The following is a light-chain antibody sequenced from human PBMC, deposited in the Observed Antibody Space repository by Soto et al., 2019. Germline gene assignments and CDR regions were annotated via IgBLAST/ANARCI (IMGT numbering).Light chain of an antibody. CDR2: GAF. Sequence: EIVMTQSPVTLSVSPGERVTPSCRASQGVSSNLAWYQQKPGQAPSLLIYGAFTRATGIPARFSGTGSGTEFTLTISSLQSEDFALYYCQQYNDWPLTFGQGTKVDI. J-gene: IGKJ1*01. CDR1: QGVSSN. V-gene: IGKV3-15*01. CDR3: QQYNDWPLT.